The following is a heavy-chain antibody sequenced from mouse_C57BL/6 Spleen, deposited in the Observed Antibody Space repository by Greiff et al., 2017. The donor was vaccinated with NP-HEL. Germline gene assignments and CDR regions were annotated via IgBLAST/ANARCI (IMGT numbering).Heavy chain of an antibody. J-gene: IGHJ2*01. V-gene: IGHV1-81*01. CDR2: IYPRSGNT. Sequence: VQLQQSGAELARPGASVKLSCKASGYTFTSYGISWVKQRTGQGLEWIGEIYPRSGNTYYNEKFKGKATLTAEKSSSTAYMELRSLTSEDSAVYFCARNYGSSYDYFDYWGQGTTLTVSS. CDR3: ARNYGSSYDYFDY. CDR1: GYTFTSYG. D-gene: IGHD1-1*01.